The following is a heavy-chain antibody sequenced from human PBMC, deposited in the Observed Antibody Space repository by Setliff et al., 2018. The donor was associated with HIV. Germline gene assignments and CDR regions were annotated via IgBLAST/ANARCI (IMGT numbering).Heavy chain of an antibody. CDR3: ARLRDMEWELIGLDY. CDR1: GGSISNYY. Sequence: PSETLSLTCTVSGGSISNYYWSWIRQSPEKGLEWIGYIHYSGSTNYNPSLKSRVTISLDTSKNQFSLKLSSVTAAETAIYYCARLRDMEWELIGLDYWGRGTLVTVSS. D-gene: IGHD1-26*01. V-gene: IGHV4-59*01. J-gene: IGHJ4*02. CDR2: IHYSGST.